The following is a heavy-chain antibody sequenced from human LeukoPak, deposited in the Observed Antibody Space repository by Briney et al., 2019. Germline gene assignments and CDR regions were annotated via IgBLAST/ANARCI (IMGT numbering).Heavy chain of an antibody. Sequence: ASVKVSCKASGYIFTGYYMHWVRQAPGQGLEWMGWIKPDSGDTNYTQKFQGRVTMTRDTSITTVYMELSRLRSDDTAVYYCARVALGGSGSYRYWGQGTLVTVSS. CDR3: ARVALGGSGSYRY. CDR1: GYIFTGYY. CDR2: IKPDSGDT. J-gene: IGHJ4*02. D-gene: IGHD3-10*01. V-gene: IGHV1-2*02.